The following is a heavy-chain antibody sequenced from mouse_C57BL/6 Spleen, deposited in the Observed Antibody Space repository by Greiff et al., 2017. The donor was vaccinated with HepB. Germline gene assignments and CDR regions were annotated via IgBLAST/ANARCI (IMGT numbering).Heavy chain of an antibody. CDR1: GYTFTSYN. D-gene: IGHD2-4*01. Sequence: QSGAELVRPGASVKMSCKASGYTFTSYNMHWVKQTPRQGLEWIGAIYPGNGDTSYNQKFKGKATLTVDKSSSTAYMQLSSLTSEDSAVYFCARGDYDYDDYAMDYWGQGTSVTVSS. V-gene: IGHV1-12*01. CDR2: IYPGNGDT. CDR3: ARGDYDYDDYAMDY. J-gene: IGHJ4*01.